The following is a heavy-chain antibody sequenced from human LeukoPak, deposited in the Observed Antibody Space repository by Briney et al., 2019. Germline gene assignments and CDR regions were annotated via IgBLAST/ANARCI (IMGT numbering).Heavy chain of an antibody. CDR2: IYYSGST. J-gene: IGHJ4*02. CDR3: ARDFSSSSGSYFDY. CDR1: GGSFSGYY. Sequence: PSETLSLTCAVYGGSFSGYYWSWIRQPPGKGLEWIGSIYYSGSTYYNPSLKSRVTISVDTSKNQFSLKLSSVTAADTAVYYCARDFSSSSGSYFDYWGQGTLVTVSS. V-gene: IGHV4-34*01. D-gene: IGHD1-26*01.